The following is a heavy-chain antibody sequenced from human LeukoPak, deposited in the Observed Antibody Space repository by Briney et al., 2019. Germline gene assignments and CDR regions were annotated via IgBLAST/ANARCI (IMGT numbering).Heavy chain of an antibody. CDR2: ILYDGSSK. V-gene: IGHV3-30*18. CDR3: AKVILDSGYGSPSWTGWSGMDV. D-gene: IGHD5-12*01. CDR1: GFTFSSYA. J-gene: IGHJ6*02. Sequence: GGSLRLSCAASGFTFSSYAMSWVRQAPGKGLEWVAVILYDGSSKYYADSVKGRFTISRDNSKNTLYLQMNSLRAEDTAVYYCAKVILDSGYGSPSWTGWSGMDVWGQGTTVTVSS.